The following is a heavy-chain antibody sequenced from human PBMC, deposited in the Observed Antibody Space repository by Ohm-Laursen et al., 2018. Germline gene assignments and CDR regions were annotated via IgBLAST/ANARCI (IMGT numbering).Heavy chain of an antibody. CDR1: EYTFTAYH. J-gene: IGHJ2*01. D-gene: IGHD3-22*01. CDR2: INPNSGGA. CDR3: ARGGYSYDISGSGAFDI. Sequence: ASVKVSCKASEYTFTAYHMHWVRQAPGQGLEWMGWINPNSGGANFAQKFQGRVTMTRDTSISTAYMELSRLRYDDTAVYYCARGGYSYDISGSGAFDIWGRGTLVTVSS. V-gene: IGHV1-2*02.